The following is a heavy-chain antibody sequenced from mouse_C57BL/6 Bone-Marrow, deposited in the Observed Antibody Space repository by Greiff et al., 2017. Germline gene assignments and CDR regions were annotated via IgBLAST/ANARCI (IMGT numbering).Heavy chain of an antibody. D-gene: IGHD1-1*01. V-gene: IGHV1-81*01. Sequence: QVQLQQSGAELARPGASVKLSCKASGYTFTSYGISWVKQRTGQGLEWIGEIYPRSGNTYYNEKFKGKATLTADKSSSTAYMEVRSLTSEDSAVYFCARGSSTAVVANYYAMDYGGQGTSVTVAS. J-gene: IGHJ4*01. CDR1: GYTFTSYG. CDR3: ARGSSTAVVANYYAMDY. CDR2: IYPRSGNT.